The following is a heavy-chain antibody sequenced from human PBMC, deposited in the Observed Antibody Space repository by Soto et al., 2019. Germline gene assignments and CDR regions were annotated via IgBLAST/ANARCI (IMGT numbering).Heavy chain of an antibody. J-gene: IGHJ6*02. CDR3: ARGYSSSWYESYYYYGMEV. CDR1: GYTFTSYG. Sequence: ASVKVSCKASGYTFTSYGISWVRQAPGQGLEWMGWISAYNGNTNYAQKLQGRVTMTTDTSTSTAYMELRSLRSDDTAVYYCARGYSSSWYESYYYYGMEVWGQGTTVTVSS. D-gene: IGHD6-13*01. V-gene: IGHV1-18*01. CDR2: ISAYNGNT.